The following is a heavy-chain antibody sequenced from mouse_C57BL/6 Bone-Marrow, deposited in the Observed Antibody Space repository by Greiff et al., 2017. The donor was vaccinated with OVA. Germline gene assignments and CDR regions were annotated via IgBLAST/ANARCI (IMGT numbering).Heavy chain of an antibody. D-gene: IGHD1-1*01. CDR3: AAGPFITTVGPNPGRGMDY. CDR2: INPYNGGT. J-gene: IGHJ4*01. CDR1: GYTFTDYY. Sequence: EVQLQQSGPVLVKPGASVKMSCKASGYTFTDYYMNWVKQSHGKSLEWIGVINPYNGGTSYNQKFKGKATLTVDKSSSTAYMELNSLTSEDSAVYYCAAGPFITTVGPNPGRGMDYWGQGTSVTVSS. V-gene: IGHV1-19*01.